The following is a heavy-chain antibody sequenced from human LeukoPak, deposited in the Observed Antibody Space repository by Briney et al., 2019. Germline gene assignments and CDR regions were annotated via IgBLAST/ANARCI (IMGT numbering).Heavy chain of an antibody. CDR3: AKGSGWYV. D-gene: IGHD6-19*01. Sequence: GGSLRLSCAASGFTFSSSSMSWVRQAPGKGLEWVSVISGSGGSTDYADSVKGRFTISRDNSKNTLYLQINSLRAEDTAVYYCAKGSGWYVWGQGTLAAVSS. V-gene: IGHV3-23*01. CDR1: GFTFSSSS. CDR2: ISGSGGST. J-gene: IGHJ4*02.